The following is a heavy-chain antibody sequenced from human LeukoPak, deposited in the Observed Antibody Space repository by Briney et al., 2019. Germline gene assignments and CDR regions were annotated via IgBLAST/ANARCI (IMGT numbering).Heavy chain of an antibody. J-gene: IGHJ4*02. CDR3: ARSNWYSFDY. Sequence: SQTLSLTCAISGDSVSRNSVGWHWVRQSPARGLEWLGKTYYRSKWYDDYALSVNSRITINPDTSKNQFSLHLNSVTPEDTAVYYCARSNWYSFDYWGQGTLVTVSS. CDR2: TYYRSKWYD. CDR1: GDSVSRNSVG. D-gene: IGHD1-7*01. V-gene: IGHV6-1*01.